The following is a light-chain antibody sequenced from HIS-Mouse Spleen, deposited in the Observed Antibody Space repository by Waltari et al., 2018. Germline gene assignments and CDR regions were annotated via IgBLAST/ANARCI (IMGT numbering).Light chain of an antibody. CDR1: SGSIASNY. V-gene: IGLV6-57*02. J-gene: IGLJ2*01. Sequence: NFMLTQPHSVSESPGKTVTISCTGSSGSIASNYVQWYQQRPGSAPTTGIYEDNQRPSGVPYRFSGSIDSSSNSASLTISGLKTEDEADYYCQSYDSSNVVFGGGTKLTVL. CDR2: EDN. CDR3: QSYDSSNVV.